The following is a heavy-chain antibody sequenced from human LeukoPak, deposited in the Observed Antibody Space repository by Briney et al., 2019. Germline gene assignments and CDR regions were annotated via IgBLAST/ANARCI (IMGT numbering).Heavy chain of an antibody. CDR2: IYHSGST. CDR1: GGSISSGGYS. J-gene: IGHJ5*02. V-gene: IGHV4-30-2*01. D-gene: IGHD6-6*01. CDR3: ARDKTSSSGPNWFDP. Sequence: PSQNLSLTCAVSGGSISSGGYSWSWIRQPPGKGLEWIGYIYHSGSTYYNPSLKSRVTISVDTSKNQFSLKLSSVTAADTAVYYCARDKTSSSGPNWFDPWGQGTLVTVSS.